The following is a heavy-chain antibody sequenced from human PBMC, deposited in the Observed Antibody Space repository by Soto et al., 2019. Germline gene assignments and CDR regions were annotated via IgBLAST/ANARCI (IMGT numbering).Heavy chain of an antibody. D-gene: IGHD4-17*01. CDR2: IIPICGTA. V-gene: IGHV1-69*01. Sequence: QVQLVKSGAEVKKPGSSVKVSCKASGGTFSSYAISWVRQAPGQGLEWMGGIIPICGTANYAQKFQGRVTITADEATSTDNKEQSSLRSDDTAVYYCARENNYGDYTSDAFDIWGQGTMVTVSS. CDR3: ARENNYGDYTSDAFDI. J-gene: IGHJ3*02. CDR1: GGTFSSYA.